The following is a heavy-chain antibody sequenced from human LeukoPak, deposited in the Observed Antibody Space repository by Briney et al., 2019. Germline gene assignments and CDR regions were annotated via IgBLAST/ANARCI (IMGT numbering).Heavy chain of an antibody. CDR2: IRSETDGATT. Sequence: GGSLRLSCVASGFSFTYAWMSWVRQAPGKGLQWVGHIRSETDGATTDYAAAVQGRFTISRDDSRKMLYLEMNSLKTEDTGLYYCTTDLNQRLKWFGNPLDHWGQGTPVTVSS. CDR1: GFSFTYAW. V-gene: IGHV3-15*01. CDR3: TTDLNQRLKWFGNPLDH. J-gene: IGHJ4*02. D-gene: IGHD3-10*01.